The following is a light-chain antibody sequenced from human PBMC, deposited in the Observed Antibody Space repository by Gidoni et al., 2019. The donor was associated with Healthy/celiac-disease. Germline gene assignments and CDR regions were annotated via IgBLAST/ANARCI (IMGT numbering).Light chain of an antibody. V-gene: IGKV1-8*01. CDR2: AAS. CDR3: QQYYTYPA. Sequence: AIRMTQSPSSFSASTGDRVTITCRASQGISSYLAWYQQKPGKAPKLLIYAASTLQSGVPSRFSGSGSGTDFTLTISCLQSEDFATYYCQQYYTYPAFXXXTKVEIK. J-gene: IGKJ1*01. CDR1: QGISSY.